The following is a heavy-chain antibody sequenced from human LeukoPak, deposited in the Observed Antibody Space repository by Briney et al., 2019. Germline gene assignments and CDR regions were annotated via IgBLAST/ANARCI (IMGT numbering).Heavy chain of an antibody. CDR1: GGSISSYY. CDR2: IYYSGST. Sequence: SETLSLTCTVSGGSISSYYWSWIRQPPGKGLEGIGYIYYSGSTNYNPSLKSRVTISVETSKNEFSLKLRSVAAADTAVYYCARARYHTEMTYFRTVYYFDYWGQGTLVTVSS. V-gene: IGHV4-59*01. CDR3: ARARYHTEMTYFRTVYYFDY. D-gene: IGHD2-8*01. J-gene: IGHJ4*02.